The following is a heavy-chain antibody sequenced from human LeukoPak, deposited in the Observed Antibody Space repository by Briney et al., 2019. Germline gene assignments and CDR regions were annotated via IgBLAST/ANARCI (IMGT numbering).Heavy chain of an antibody. Sequence: GGSLRLSCAASGFTFTSLGMHWVRQAPGKGLEWVAFIRNDGDVIYYAESVKGRFTISRDNSKNTVYLQLNSLRAEDTAVYYCAKDRWVGATEVRDYGMDVWGQGTTVTVSS. CDR3: AKDRWVGATEVRDYGMDV. CDR2: IRNDGDVI. J-gene: IGHJ6*02. CDR1: GFTFTSLG. D-gene: IGHD1-26*01. V-gene: IGHV3-30*02.